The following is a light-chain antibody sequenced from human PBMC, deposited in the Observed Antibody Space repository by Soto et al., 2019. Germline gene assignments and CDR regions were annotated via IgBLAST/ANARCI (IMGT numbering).Light chain of an antibody. CDR2: WAS. CDR1: QSVLYSSNNKNY. V-gene: IGKV4-1*01. CDR3: HQYYTTPYT. J-gene: IGKJ2*01. Sequence: DIVMTQSPDSLAVSLGERDTINCKSSQSVLYSSNNKNYLAWYHQKPGQPPKLLIYWASTRESVVPDRFSGSGSGTDFTLTISSLQAEDVAVYYCHQYYTTPYTFGQGTKLEI.